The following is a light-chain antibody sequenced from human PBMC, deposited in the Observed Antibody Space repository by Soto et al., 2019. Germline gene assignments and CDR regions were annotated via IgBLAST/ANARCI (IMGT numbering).Light chain of an antibody. J-gene: IGKJ4*01. CDR2: GAS. Sequence: IVLTQSPGTLSLSPGERATLSCRASDRVSISYLAWYQQRSGQAPRLLIYGASTRATGIPDRFSGSGSGTDFTLPISRLEPEDSAVYFCQQWGNSPRVTFGGGTKVEIK. CDR1: DRVSISY. V-gene: IGKV3-20*01. CDR3: QQWGNSPRVT.